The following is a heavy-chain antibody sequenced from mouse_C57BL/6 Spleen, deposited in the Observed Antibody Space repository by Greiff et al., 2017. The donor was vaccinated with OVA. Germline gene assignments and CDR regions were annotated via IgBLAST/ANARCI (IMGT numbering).Heavy chain of an antibody. CDR1: GYTFTSYW. J-gene: IGHJ3*01. D-gene: IGHD2-3*01. CDR2: INPSNGGT. CDR3: ARYDDYGGWFAY. V-gene: IGHV1-53*01. Sequence: VKLMESGTELVKPGASVKLSCKASGYTFTSYWMHWVKQRPGQGLEWIGNINPSNGGTNYNEKFKSKATLTVDKSSSTAYMQLSSLTSEDSAVDYCARYDDYGGWFAYWGQGTLVTVSA.